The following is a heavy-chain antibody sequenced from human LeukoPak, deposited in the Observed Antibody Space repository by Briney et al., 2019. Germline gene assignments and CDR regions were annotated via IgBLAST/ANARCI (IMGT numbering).Heavy chain of an antibody. Sequence: PSETLSLTCTVSGGSISSYYWSWIRQPPGKGLEWIGYIYYSGSTNYNPSLKSRVTISVDTSKNQFSLKLSSVTAADTAVYYCARSRGRTGTTPFGYWGQGTLVTVSS. D-gene: IGHD1-7*01. CDR1: GGSISSYY. V-gene: IGHV4-59*01. CDR2: IYYSGST. J-gene: IGHJ4*02. CDR3: ARSRGRTGTTPFGY.